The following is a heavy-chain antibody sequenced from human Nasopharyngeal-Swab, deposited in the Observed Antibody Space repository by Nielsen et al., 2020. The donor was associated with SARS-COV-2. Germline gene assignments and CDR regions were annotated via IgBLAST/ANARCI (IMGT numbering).Heavy chain of an antibody. CDR2: IYYSGST. J-gene: IGHJ4*02. Sequence: SETLSLTGTVSGGSISSYYWSWIRQPPGKGLEWIGYIYYSGSTNYNPSLKSRVTISVDTSKNQFSLKLSSVTAADTAVYYCARTYSGNYYPNFDYWGQGTLVTVSS. D-gene: IGHD1-26*01. CDR3: ARTYSGNYYPNFDY. CDR1: GGSISSYY. V-gene: IGHV4-59*13.